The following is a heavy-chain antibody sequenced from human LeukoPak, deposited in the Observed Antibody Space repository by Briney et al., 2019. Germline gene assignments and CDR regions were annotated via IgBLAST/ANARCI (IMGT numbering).Heavy chain of an antibody. D-gene: IGHD7-27*01. V-gene: IGHV3-23*01. J-gene: IGHJ4*02. Sequence: PGGSLRLSCAASGFTFYNYAMSWVRQAPGKGLEWVSGLSDSGGTTYYADSVKGRFTISRDNSKNTLYLQMNSLRAEDTAVYYCARDDWGSPDYWGQGTLVTVSS. CDR3: ARDDWGSPDY. CDR2: LSDSGGTT. CDR1: GFTFYNYA.